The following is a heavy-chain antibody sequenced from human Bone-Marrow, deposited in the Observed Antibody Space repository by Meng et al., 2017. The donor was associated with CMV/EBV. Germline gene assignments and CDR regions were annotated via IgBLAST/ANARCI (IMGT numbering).Heavy chain of an antibody. CDR3: ARVDGNYYFDY. V-gene: IGHV1-46*01. CDR2: INPSGGST. J-gene: IGHJ4*02. CDR1: GYTFTSYY. D-gene: IGHD1-14*01. Sequence: ASVKVSCKASGYTFTSYYMHWVRQAPGQGLEWMGIINPSGGSTSYAQKFQGRVTMTRDTSTSTVYMDLRSLRSDDTAVYYCARVDGNYYFDYWGQGTLVTVSS.